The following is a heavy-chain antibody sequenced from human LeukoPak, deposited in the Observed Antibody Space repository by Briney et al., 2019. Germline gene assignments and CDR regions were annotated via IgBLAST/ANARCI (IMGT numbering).Heavy chain of an antibody. Sequence: ASVKVSCKASGYTFTSYAMHWVRQAPGQRLEWMGWINAGNGNTKYSQKFQGRVTITRDTSASTAYMELSSLRSEDTAVYYCARSRGYSYGWYFDYWGQGTLVTVSS. V-gene: IGHV1-3*01. CDR3: ARSRGYSYGWYFDY. CDR2: INAGNGNT. D-gene: IGHD5-18*01. J-gene: IGHJ4*02. CDR1: GYTFTSYA.